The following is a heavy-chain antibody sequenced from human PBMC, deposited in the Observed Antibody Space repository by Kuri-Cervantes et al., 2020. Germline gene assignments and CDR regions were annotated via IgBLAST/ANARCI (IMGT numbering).Heavy chain of an antibody. CDR3: ARGLNSFDS. CDR1: GFTFSSYA. V-gene: IGHV3-23*01. J-gene: IGHJ4*02. D-gene: IGHD2/OR15-2a*01. Sequence: GGSLRLSCAASGFTFSSYAMSWVRQAPGKGLEWVSAISGSGGSTYYADSVKGRFTISRDNSKNTLYLQMNSLKTEDTAVYFCARGLNSFDSWGRGTLVTVSS. CDR2: ISGSGGST.